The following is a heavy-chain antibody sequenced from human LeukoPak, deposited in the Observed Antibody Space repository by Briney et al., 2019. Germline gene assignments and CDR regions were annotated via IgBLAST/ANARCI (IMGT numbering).Heavy chain of an antibody. V-gene: IGHV4-59*01. CDR2: IYYSGST. J-gene: IGHJ4*02. CDR1: GGSISSYY. D-gene: IGHD3-22*01. CDR3: ARDGSRDSSASIIGFDY. Sequence: SETLSLTCTVSGGSISSYYWSWIRQPPGKGLEWIGYIYYSGSTNYNPSLKSRVTISVDTSKNQFSLKLSSVTAADTAVYYCARDGSRDSSASIIGFDYWGQGTLVTVSS.